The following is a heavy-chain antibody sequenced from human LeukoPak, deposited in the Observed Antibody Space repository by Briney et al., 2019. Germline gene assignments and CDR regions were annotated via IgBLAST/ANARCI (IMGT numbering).Heavy chain of an antibody. CDR3: ASSLPYYYYMDV. J-gene: IGHJ6*03. CDR2: ISSSSSYI. V-gene: IGHV3-21*01. CDR1: GFTFSSYS. Sequence: TGGSLRLSCAASGFTFSSYSMNWVRQAPGKGLEWVSSISSSSSYIYYADSVKGRFTISRDNAKNSLYLQMNSLRAEDTAVYYCASSLPYYYYMDVWGKGTTVTVSS.